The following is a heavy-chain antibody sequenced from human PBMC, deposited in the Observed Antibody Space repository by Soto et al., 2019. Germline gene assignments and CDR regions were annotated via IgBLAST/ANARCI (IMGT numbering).Heavy chain of an antibody. CDR3: ARTYSYDYDNWFDP. J-gene: IGHJ5*02. D-gene: IGHD5-18*01. CDR2: ISAYNGNT. Sequence: GASVKVSCKASGYTFTSYGISWVRQAPGQGLEWMGWISAYNGNTNYAQKLQGRVTMTTDTSTSTAYMELRSLRSDDTAVYYCARTYSYDYDNWFDPWGQGTLVTVSS. CDR1: GYTFTSYG. V-gene: IGHV1-18*04.